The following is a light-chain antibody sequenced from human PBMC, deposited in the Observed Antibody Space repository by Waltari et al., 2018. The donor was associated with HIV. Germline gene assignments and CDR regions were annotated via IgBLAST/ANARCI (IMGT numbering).Light chain of an antibody. J-gene: IGKJ4*01. Sequence: DIVMTQSPDSLSVSLGERATINCTSSQSVLDSSNNKNYLAWYQQKPGQPPKLLIYWASTRESGVPDRFSGSGSGTDFTLTISSLQAEDVAVYYCQQYYSTPLTFGGGTTVEIK. V-gene: IGKV4-1*01. CDR1: QSVLDSSNNKNY. CDR3: QQYYSTPLT. CDR2: WAS.